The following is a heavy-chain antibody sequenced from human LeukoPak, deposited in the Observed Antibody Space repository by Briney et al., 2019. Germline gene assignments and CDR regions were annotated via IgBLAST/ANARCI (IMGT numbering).Heavy chain of an antibody. CDR3: ARDKYMSGHIGSLFDP. Sequence: PGGSLRLSCAASGFIFRSYNMYWVRQAPGKGLEWVANIKQDGSEKYYVDSVKGRFTISRDNTKKSLSLQMNSLRDEDTAVYYCARDKYMSGHIGSLFDPWGQGTLVTVSS. J-gene: IGHJ5*02. D-gene: IGHD5-12*01. V-gene: IGHV3-7*01. CDR2: IKQDGSEK. CDR1: GFIFRSYN.